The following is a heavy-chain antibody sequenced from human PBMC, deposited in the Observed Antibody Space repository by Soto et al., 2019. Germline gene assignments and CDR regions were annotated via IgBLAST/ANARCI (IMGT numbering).Heavy chain of an antibody. CDR2: ISGSGGST. J-gene: IGHJ4*02. Sequence: PGGSLRLSCAASGFTFSSYAMSWVRQAPGKGLEWVSGISGSGGSTYYADSVKGRFTISRDNSKNTLYLQMNSLRAEDTAIYYCAKQRDYYFDYWGQGTLVTVSS. V-gene: IGHV3-23*01. CDR1: GFTFSSYA. CDR3: AKQRDYYFDY.